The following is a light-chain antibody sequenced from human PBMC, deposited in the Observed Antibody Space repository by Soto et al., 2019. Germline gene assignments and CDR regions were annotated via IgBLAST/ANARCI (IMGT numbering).Light chain of an antibody. V-gene: IGLV3-21*04. CDR3: QVWDSSSDHVV. J-gene: IGLJ2*01. Sequence: SYELTQPPSVSVAPGKAARITCGGKDIASKSVHWYQQKPGQAPVLVISYDTDRPSGIPERFSGSSSGDTATLTISRVEAGDEADYYCQVWDSSSDHVVFGGWTQLTVL. CDR2: YDT. CDR1: DIASKS.